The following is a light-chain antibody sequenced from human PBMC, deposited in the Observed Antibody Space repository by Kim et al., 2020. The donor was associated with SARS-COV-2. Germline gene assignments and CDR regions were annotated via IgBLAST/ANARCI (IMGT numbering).Light chain of an antibody. CDR2: AAS. V-gene: IGKV1-9*01. J-gene: IGKJ4*01. Sequence: ASVGDRVTITCRASQGINNYLAWYQQKSGKAPKLLIYAASILESGVPSRFGGSGSGTDFTLTINSLQPEDFATYYCQQLNSYPLIFGGGTKVDIK. CDR3: QQLNSYPLI. CDR1: QGINNY.